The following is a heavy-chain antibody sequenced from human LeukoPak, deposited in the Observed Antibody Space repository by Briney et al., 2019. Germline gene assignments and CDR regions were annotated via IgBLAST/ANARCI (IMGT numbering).Heavy chain of an antibody. J-gene: IGHJ6*04. CDR3: ARDSSYGGAPV. Sequence: GGSLRLSCAASGFTFSSYEINWVRQAPGKGLGWVSYISSGGSTIYYADSVKGRFTISRDNAKNSLYLQMDSLRAEDTAVYYCARDSSYGGAPVWGKGTTVTVSS. CDR1: GFTFSSYE. D-gene: IGHD2-21*01. V-gene: IGHV3-48*03. CDR2: ISSGGSTI.